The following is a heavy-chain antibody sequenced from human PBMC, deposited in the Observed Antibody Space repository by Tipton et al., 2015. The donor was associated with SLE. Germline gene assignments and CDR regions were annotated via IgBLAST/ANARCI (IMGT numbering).Heavy chain of an antibody. Sequence: TLSLTCIVSGDSISSSSYYWGWIRQPPGKGLEWVGTVYYTGNTFYNPSLKSRVTILVDTSKNQFSLKLSSVTAADTAVYYCAGDFWSGYFDFWGQGALVTVSS. CDR2: VYYTGNT. V-gene: IGHV4-39*07. CDR3: AGDFWSGYFDF. J-gene: IGHJ4*02. CDR1: GDSISSSSYY. D-gene: IGHD3-3*01.